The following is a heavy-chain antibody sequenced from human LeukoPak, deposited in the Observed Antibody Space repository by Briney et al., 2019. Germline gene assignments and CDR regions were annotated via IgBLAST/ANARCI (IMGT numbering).Heavy chain of an antibody. D-gene: IGHD3-9*01. CDR3: ARAHYDILTGYVDY. CDR1: GYTFTSYD. Sequence: ASVKVSCKASGYTFTSYDINWVRQATGQGLEWMGWMNPNSGGTNYAQKFQGRVTMTRDTSISTAYMELSRLRSDDTAVYYCARAHYDILTGYVDYWGQGTLVTVSS. V-gene: IGHV1-2*02. J-gene: IGHJ4*02. CDR2: MNPNSGGT.